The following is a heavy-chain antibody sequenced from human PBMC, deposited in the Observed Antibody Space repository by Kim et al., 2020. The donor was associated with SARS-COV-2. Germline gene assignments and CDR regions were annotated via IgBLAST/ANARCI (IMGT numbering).Heavy chain of an antibody. J-gene: IGHJ3*02. CDR1: GGTFSSYA. V-gene: IGHV1-69*13. CDR2: IIPIFGTA. Sequence: SVKVSCKASGGTFSSYAISWVRQAPGQGLEWMGGIIPIFGTANYAQKFQGRVTITADESTSTAYMELSSLRSEDTAVYYCARDRDFWSGYYPRNSAFDIWGQGTMVTVSS. CDR3: ARDRDFWSGYYPRNSAFDI. D-gene: IGHD3-3*01.